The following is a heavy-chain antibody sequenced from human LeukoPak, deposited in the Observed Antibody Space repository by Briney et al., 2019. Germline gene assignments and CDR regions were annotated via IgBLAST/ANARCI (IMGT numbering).Heavy chain of an antibody. CDR1: GGTFSSYA. Sequence: GASVKVSCKASGGTFSSYAISWVRQAPGQGLEWMGRIIPILGIANYAQKFQGRVTITADKSTSTAYMELSSQRSEDTAVYYCARGRVKVTASAARADAFGIWGQGTIVTVSS. CDR2: IIPILGIA. D-gene: IGHD2-21*02. J-gene: IGHJ3*02. V-gene: IGHV1-69*04. CDR3: ARGRVKVTASAARADAFGI.